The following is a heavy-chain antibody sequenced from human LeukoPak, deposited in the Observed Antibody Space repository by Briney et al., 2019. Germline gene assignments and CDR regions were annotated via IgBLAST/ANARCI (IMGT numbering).Heavy chain of an antibody. D-gene: IGHD3-10*01. CDR1: GFTFKSDS. J-gene: IGHJ4*02. V-gene: IGHV3-30*01. CDR3: ARDPGNKQLGPFDY. CDR2: ISFDGSNK. Sequence: GGSLRLSCAASGFTFKSDSMRWVRQTPGEGRQWVAAISFDGSNKYYAESVKGRFTISRDNSNNTLYLQMKSLIAEDMAVYYCARDPGNKQLGPFDYWGQGTLVTVSS.